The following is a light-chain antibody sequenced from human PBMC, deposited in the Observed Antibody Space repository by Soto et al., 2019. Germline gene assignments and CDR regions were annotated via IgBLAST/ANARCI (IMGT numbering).Light chain of an antibody. CDR1: ISDVGGYNY. J-gene: IGLJ3*02. Sequence: QSVLTQPRSVSGSPGQSVTISCTGTISDVGGYNYVSWYQQHPGKAPKFIIYDVNKRPSGVPDRFSGSKSGNTASLTISGLQAEDEADYHCCSYAGSSTGVFGGGTKLTVL. CDR2: DVN. V-gene: IGLV2-11*01. CDR3: CSYAGSSTGV.